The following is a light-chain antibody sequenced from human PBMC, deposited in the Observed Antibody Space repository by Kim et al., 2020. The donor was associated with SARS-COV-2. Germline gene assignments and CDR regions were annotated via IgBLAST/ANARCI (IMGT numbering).Light chain of an antibody. CDR2: KSS. CDR1: QNIDTW. Sequence: IQMTQSPSTLSASVGDRVTFSCRASQNIDTWLAWYQQKPGKAPKLLIYKSSILESGVPSRFTGSGSGTEFNLTISSLQPDDFATYYCQQYHSYPWTFGQGTKVEIK. V-gene: IGKV1-5*03. J-gene: IGKJ1*01. CDR3: QQYHSYPWT.